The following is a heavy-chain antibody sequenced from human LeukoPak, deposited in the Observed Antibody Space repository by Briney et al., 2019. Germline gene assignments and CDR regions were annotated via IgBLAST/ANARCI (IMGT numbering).Heavy chain of an antibody. CDR2: IYTSGTT. CDR3: ARERTMVGGADI. J-gene: IGHJ3*02. CDR1: GDSISSGNYY. V-gene: IGHV4-61*09. Sequence: PSQTLSLTCTVSGDSISSGNYYWTWIRQPAGKGLEWIGHIYTSGTTNYNPSLKSRVTISMDTSNNQFSLRLSSVTAADTAVYYCARERTMVGGADIWGQGTKVAVSS. D-gene: IGHD2-21*01.